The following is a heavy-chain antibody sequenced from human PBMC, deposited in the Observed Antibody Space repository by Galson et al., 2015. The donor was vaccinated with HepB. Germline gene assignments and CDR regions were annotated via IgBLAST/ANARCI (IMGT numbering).Heavy chain of an antibody. CDR1: GYTFTGYY. CDR2: INPNSGGT. Sequence: SVKVSCKASGYTFTGYYMHWVRQAPGQGLEWMGWINPNSGGTNYAQKFQGRVTMTRDTSISTAYMELSRLRSDDTAVYYCASFEAVAGIEGVNDYWGQGTLVTVSS. D-gene: IGHD6-19*01. J-gene: IGHJ4*02. V-gene: IGHV1-2*02. CDR3: ASFEAVAGIEGVNDY.